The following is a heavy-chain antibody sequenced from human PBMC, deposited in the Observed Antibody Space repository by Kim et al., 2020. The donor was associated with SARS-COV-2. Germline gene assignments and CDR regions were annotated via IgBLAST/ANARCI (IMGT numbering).Heavy chain of an antibody. D-gene: IGHD3-10*01. J-gene: IGHJ5*02. Sequence: SEALSLTCAVYGGSFSGYYWSWIRQPPGKGLEWIGEINHSGSTNYNPSLKSRVTISVDTSKNQFSLKLSSVTAADTAVYYCARRRGYYGSGRPGGYWFDPWGQGTLVTVSS. V-gene: IGHV4-34*01. CDR2: INHSGST. CDR1: GGSFSGYY. CDR3: ARRRGYYGSGRPGGYWFDP.